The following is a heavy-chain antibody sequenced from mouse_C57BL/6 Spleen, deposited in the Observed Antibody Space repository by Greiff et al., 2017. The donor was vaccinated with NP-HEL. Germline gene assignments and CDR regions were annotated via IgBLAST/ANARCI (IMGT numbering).Heavy chain of an antibody. D-gene: IGHD3-3*01. CDR1: GYSITSGYY. J-gene: IGHJ4*01. CDR3: ASRDEDAMDY. Sequence: VQLKESGPGLVKPSQSLSLTCSVTGYSITSGYYWNWIRQFPGNKLEWMGYISYDGSNNYNPSLKNRISITRDTSKNQFFLKLNSVTTEDTATYYCASRDEDAMDYWGQGTSVTVSS. CDR2: ISYDGSN. V-gene: IGHV3-6*01.